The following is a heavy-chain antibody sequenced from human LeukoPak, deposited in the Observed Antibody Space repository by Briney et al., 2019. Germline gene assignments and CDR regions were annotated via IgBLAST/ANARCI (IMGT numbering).Heavy chain of an antibody. CDR2: ISTSNYI. J-gene: IGHJ4*02. D-gene: IGHD6-13*01. Sequence: GGSLRLSCAASGFTFSNYSMDWVSQAPGKGLEWVSSISTSNYIYYTDSVKGRFTISRDNAKNSLYLQMNSLRAEDTAVYYCARSSSWSGGHFDYWGQGTLVTVSS. CDR1: GFTFSNYS. CDR3: ARSSSWSGGHFDY. V-gene: IGHV3-21*01.